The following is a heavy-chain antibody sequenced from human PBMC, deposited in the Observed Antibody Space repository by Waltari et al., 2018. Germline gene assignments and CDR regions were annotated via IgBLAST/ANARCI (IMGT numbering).Heavy chain of an antibody. CDR1: GGTFSSYA. D-gene: IGHD2-21*01. J-gene: IGHJ6*03. CDR3: AGGAYCGGDCYLRYYYMDV. V-gene: IGHV1-69*01. Sequence: QVQLVQSGAEVKKPGSSVKVSCKASGGTFSSYAISWVRQAPGHGLEWMGGIIPIFGTANYAQKFQGRVTITADESTSTAYMELSSLRSEDTAVYYCAGGAYCGGDCYLRYYYMDVWGKGTTVTVSS. CDR2: IIPIFGTA.